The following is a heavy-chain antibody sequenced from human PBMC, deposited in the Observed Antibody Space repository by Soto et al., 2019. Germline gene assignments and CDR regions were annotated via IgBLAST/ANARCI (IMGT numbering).Heavy chain of an antibody. CDR1: GFTFSDYA. J-gene: IGHJ4*02. V-gene: IGHV3-30*18. CDR2: ILYDGSKQ. Sequence: QVQLVESGGGVVQPGRSLRLSCVASGFTFSDYAMHWGRRAPGRGLEWVALILYDGSKQYYADSVKGRFTISRDNSKNTLYLQMSSLRPEDTAFYYCGKDRWELSGGLDNWGQGTLVTVSS. D-gene: IGHD1-26*01. CDR3: GKDRWELSGGLDN.